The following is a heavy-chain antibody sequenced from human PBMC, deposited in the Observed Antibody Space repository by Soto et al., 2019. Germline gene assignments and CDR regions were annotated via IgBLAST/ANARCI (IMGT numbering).Heavy chain of an antibody. CDR3: VRDADETAIVPAPWLV. J-gene: IGHJ6*02. CDR2: IYHSGST. D-gene: IGHD2-21*02. CDR1: GGSISSSHW. Sequence: QVHLQESGPGLVNPSGTLTLTCAVSGGSISSSHWWGWVRQAPGKGLEWIGEIYHSGSTNYNPSLKSRITMSVDKSKNQFSVNLSSVTAADTAVDYCVRDADETAIVPAPWLVWGRGTMVTVSS. V-gene: IGHV4-4*02.